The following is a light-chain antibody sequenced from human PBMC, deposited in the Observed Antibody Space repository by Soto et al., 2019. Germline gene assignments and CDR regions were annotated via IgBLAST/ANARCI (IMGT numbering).Light chain of an antibody. CDR2: EVS. CDR3: CSYAGSSSFVV. Sequence: QSALTQPASLSGSPGQSITISCTGTSSDVGGYNYVSWFQQHPGKAPKLMIYEVSNRPSGVSNRFSASKSGNTASLTISGLQAEDEADYYCCSYAGSSSFVVFGGGTKLTVL. J-gene: IGLJ3*02. V-gene: IGLV2-23*02. CDR1: SSDVGGYNY.